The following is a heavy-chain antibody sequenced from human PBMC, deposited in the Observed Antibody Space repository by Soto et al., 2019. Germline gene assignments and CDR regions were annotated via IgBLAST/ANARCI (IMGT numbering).Heavy chain of an antibody. J-gene: IGHJ6*03. CDR1: GYTFTSYG. CDR2: ISAYNGNT. CDR3: ARDGGAILHYYYYMDV. Sequence: ASVKLSCKASGYTFTSYGISWVRQAPGQGLEWMGWISAYNGNTNYAQKLQGRVTMTTDTSTSTAYMELRSLRSDDTAVYYCARDGGAILHYYYYMDVWGKGTTVTVXS. V-gene: IGHV1-18*01. D-gene: IGHD2-15*01.